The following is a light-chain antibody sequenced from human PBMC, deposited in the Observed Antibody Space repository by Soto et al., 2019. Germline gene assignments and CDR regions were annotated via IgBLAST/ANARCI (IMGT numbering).Light chain of an antibody. V-gene: IGKV3-20*01. J-gene: IGKJ1*01. CDR3: QQYGSAMWT. Sequence: EIVLNQSPGTLSLSPWERAALSSSASQSVSGSYLAWYQQKPGQAPRLLICGASSRATGIPDRFSGSGSGTDFTLTISRLEPEDFAVYYCQQYGSAMWTFGQGTKVDTK. CDR2: GAS. CDR1: QSVSGSY.